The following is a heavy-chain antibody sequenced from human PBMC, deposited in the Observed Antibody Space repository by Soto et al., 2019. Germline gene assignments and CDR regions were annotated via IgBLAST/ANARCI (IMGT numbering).Heavy chain of an antibody. CDR3: AKDPPGRHIIVVTALGC. V-gene: IGHV3-23*01. D-gene: IGHD2-21*02. CDR2: ISGGGGNT. CDR1: GFTYGAYA. J-gene: IGHJ4*02. Sequence: LQSGGGLVQPGGSLRLSCAGSGFTYGAYAMSWVRQAPGKGLEWVSSISGGGGNTFYADSGKGRFTISRDNSKNTRYLQMNSLRAEDTAVYYCAKDPPGRHIIVVTALGCWGQGTLVTVSA.